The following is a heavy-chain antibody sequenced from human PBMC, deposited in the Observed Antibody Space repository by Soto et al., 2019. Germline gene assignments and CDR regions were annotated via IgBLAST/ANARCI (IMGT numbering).Heavy chain of an antibody. CDR2: ISPNGANT. Sequence: GGSLRLSCAASGFTFDSPYSHAMSWARQSPGKGPEWVSTISPNGANTHYAESVQGRFTISKDASRNTVHLHMNSLRADDTATYFCVSWVSAHFDYWGHGTPVTVSS. CDR1: GFTFDSPYSHA. J-gene: IGHJ4*01. CDR3: VSWVSAHFDY. V-gene: IGHV3-23*01. D-gene: IGHD2-8*01.